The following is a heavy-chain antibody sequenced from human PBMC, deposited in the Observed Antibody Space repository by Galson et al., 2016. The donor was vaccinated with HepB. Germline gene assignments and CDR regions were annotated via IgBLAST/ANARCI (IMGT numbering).Heavy chain of an antibody. Sequence: SLRLSCAASGFTFSSYGMHWVRQAPGKGLEWVSFIDDNKSNIYYADSLKGRFTISRDNSKNTLSLQMNSLGAEDTATYSCARAYYYGSSSNWLDPWGQGALVPV. D-gene: IGHD3-10*01. V-gene: IGHV3-30*03. CDR3: ARAYYYGSSSNWLDP. J-gene: IGHJ5*02. CDR1: GFTFSSYG. CDR2: IDDNKSNI.